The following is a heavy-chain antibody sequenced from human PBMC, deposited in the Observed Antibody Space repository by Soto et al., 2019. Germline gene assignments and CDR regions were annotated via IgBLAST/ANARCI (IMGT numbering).Heavy chain of an antibody. V-gene: IGHV3-30-3*01. CDR1: GFAFSNHA. D-gene: IGHD1-1*01. CDR3: ARDPTLETTDTTHYYIMDV. J-gene: IGHJ6*02. Sequence: QVQLVESGGGMVQPGGSLRLSCAASGFAFSNHAIHWVRQAPGKGLEWVAVISYDGVYKYYIDSVKGRFTISRDNSKNTLYLQMNTLRPADTAVYYWARDPTLETTDTTHYYIMDVWGQGTTVTVSS. CDR2: ISYDGVYK.